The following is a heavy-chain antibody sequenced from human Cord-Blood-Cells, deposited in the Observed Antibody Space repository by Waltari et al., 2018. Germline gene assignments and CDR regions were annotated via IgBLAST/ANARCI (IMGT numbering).Heavy chain of an antibody. CDR3: ARHSTMLYWFDP. V-gene: IGHV4-39*01. CDR2: IYYSGST. Sequence: QLQLQESGPGLVKPSETLSLTCTVSGGSISSSRYYWGWIRQPPGKGLEWIGSIYYSGSTYYNPSLKSRVTISVDMSKNQFSLKLSSVTAADTAVYYCARHSTMLYWFDPWGQGTLVTVSS. D-gene: IGHD2-8*01. J-gene: IGHJ5*02. CDR1: GGSISSSRYY.